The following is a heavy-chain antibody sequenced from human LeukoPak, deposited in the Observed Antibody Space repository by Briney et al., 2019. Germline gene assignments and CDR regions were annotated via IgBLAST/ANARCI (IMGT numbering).Heavy chain of an antibody. Sequence: GGSLRLSCAASGFTFRSYWMHWVRQAPGKGLVWVSRSNSDGSSTSYADSVKGRFTVSRDNAKNTLYLQMNSLRAEDTAVYYCAREDFNDYYFDYWDQGTLVTVSS. J-gene: IGHJ4*02. CDR1: GFTFRSYW. V-gene: IGHV3-74*01. CDR2: SNSDGSST. D-gene: IGHD2-21*02. CDR3: AREDFNDYYFDY.